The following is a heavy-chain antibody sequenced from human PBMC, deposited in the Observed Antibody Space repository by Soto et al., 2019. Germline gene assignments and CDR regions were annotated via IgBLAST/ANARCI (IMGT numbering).Heavy chain of an antibody. CDR3: AKDPADVVRESNWFDP. Sequence: EVQLLESGGGLGQPGGSLRLSCAASKFTFNNYAMSWVRQAPGKGLEWVSAISGSGYHTYYADSVKGRFTISRDNSKNTLYLQMNSLRAEDTALYYCAKDPADVVRESNWFDPWGQGTLVTVSS. D-gene: IGHD1-26*01. CDR1: KFTFNNYA. CDR2: ISGSGYHT. J-gene: IGHJ5*02. V-gene: IGHV3-23*01.